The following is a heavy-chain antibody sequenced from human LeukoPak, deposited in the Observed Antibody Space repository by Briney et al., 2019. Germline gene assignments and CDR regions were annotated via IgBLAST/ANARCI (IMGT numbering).Heavy chain of an antibody. V-gene: IGHV4-31*03. CDR1: GGSISSGGYY. D-gene: IGHD3-3*01. J-gene: IGHJ4*02. Sequence: TSETLSLTFTVSGGSISSGGYYWSWIRQHPGKGLEWIGYIYYSGSTYYNPSLKSRVTISVDTSKNQFSLKLSSVTAADTAVYYCARGGGFLEWSNFDYWGQGTLVTVSS. CDR2: IYYSGST. CDR3: ARGGGFLEWSNFDY.